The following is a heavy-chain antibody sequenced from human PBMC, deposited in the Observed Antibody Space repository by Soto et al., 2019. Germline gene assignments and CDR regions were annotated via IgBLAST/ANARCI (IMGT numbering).Heavy chain of an antibody. CDR2: INHSGST. Sequence: PSETLSLTCAVYGGSFSGYYWSWIRQPPGKGLEWIGEINHSGSTNYNPSLKSRVTISVDTSKNQFSLKLSSVTAADTAVYYCAREGDFWSGYPDYWGQGTLVTVS. CDR1: GGSFSGYY. V-gene: IGHV4-34*01. CDR3: AREGDFWSGYPDY. J-gene: IGHJ4*02. D-gene: IGHD3-3*01.